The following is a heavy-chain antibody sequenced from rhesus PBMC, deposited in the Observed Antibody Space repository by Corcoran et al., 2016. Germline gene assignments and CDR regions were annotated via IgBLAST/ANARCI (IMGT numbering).Heavy chain of an antibody. J-gene: IGHJ1*01. Sequence: QVQLMQSGAEVKKPGSSVKVSCKASGYTFTDYYMPWVRQAPRQGLEWMRWINPYHCNKKYAQKLQGRGTMTRDTSTSTAYMELSSLRSEDTAVYYCARPTYYNIWTGYYPGNEYFEFWGQGALVTVSS. CDR2: INPYHCNK. D-gene: IGHD3-3*01. CDR1: GYTFTDYY. CDR3: ARPTYYNIWTGYYPGNEYFEF. V-gene: IGHV1S2*01.